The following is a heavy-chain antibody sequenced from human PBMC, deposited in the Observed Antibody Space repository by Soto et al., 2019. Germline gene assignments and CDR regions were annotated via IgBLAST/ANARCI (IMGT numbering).Heavy chain of an antibody. CDR1: GGSVTNSSYY. D-gene: IGHD4-17*01. J-gene: IGHJ4*02. CDR2: VYYRGRS. Sequence: SETLSLTCTVSGGSVTNSSYYWGWIRQSPGKGLEWIGSVYYRGRSYSKSSVKSQVTISVDTSKNRFSLSLNSVTASDTAVYFCVSQRTTVPTQAYFDYWGPGAQVTVSS. CDR3: VSQRTTVPTQAYFDY. V-gene: IGHV4-39*01.